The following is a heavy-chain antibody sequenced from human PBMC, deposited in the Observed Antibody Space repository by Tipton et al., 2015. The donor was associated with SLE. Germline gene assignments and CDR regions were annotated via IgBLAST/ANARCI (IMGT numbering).Heavy chain of an antibody. CDR1: GYTFTGYY. D-gene: IGHD6-13*01. Sequence: QLVQSGPEVKKPGASMKVSCKASGYTFTGYYIHWVRQAPGQGLEWMGWINPNTGGTNYAQKFQGRVTMTRDTSISTAYMELSRLRSDDTAVYYCARQAGQQLEYYFDYWGQGTLVTVSS. V-gene: IGHV1-2*02. CDR2: INPNTGGT. J-gene: IGHJ4*02. CDR3: ARQAGQQLEYYFDY.